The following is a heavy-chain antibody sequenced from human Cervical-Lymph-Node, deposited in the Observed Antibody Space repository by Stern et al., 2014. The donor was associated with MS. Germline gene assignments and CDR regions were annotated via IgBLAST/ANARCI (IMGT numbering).Heavy chain of an antibody. CDR2: IWYDGSHI. D-gene: IGHD6-13*01. CDR1: GFDFGTYG. J-gene: IGHJ6*02. V-gene: IGHV3-33*01. Sequence: VQLVESGGGVVQPGKSLRLSCAASGFDFGTYGMHWVRQAPGKGLEWVAVIWYDGSHIQYADSVKGRYTISRDNSKNTLFLQMSSLRAEDTAVYFCARDLSDSSSWDQHYYYGMDVWGQGTTVTVSS. CDR3: ARDLSDSSSWDQHYYYGMDV.